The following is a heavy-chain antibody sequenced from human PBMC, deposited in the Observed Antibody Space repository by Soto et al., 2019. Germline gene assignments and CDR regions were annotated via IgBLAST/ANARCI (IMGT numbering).Heavy chain of an antibody. J-gene: IGHJ4*02. Sequence: PGGSLRLSCAASGFTFSSYEMNWVRQAPGKGLEWVSYISSSGSTIYYADSVKGRFTISRDNAKNSLYLQMNSLRAEDTAVYYCESGSSTQFDYWGQGTLVTVSS. D-gene: IGHD1-26*01. V-gene: IGHV3-48*03. CDR2: ISSSGSTI. CDR3: ESGSSTQFDY. CDR1: GFTFSSYE.